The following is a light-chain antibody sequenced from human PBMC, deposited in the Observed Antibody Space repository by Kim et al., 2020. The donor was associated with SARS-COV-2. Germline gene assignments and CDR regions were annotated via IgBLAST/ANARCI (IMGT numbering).Light chain of an antibody. CDR2: DDD. CDR1: SGSIASNI. Sequence: KPVTISSPRSSGSIASNIVQWSQQRPGSAPTTVIFDDDQTPSGVPGRFSCSIDSSSTSSSLTISGLKTEDEADYYCHSYDTTTHTFGGGTQLTVL. J-gene: IGLJ2*01. V-gene: IGLV6-57*03. CDR3: HSYDTTTHT.